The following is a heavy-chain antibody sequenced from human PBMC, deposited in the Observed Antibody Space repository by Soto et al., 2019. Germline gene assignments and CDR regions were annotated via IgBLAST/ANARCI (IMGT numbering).Heavy chain of an antibody. J-gene: IGHJ4*02. CDR1: GFTFSNAW. CDR3: TTPPLYCSGGSCYHYGQYYFDY. V-gene: IGHV3-15*01. CDR2: IKSKTDGGTT. Sequence: GGSLRLSCAASGFTFSNAWMSWVRQAPGKGLEWVGRIKSKTDGGTTDYAAPVKGRFTISRDDSKNTLYLQMNSLKTEDTAVYYCTTPPLYCSGGSCYHYGQYYFDYWGQGTLVTVSS. D-gene: IGHD2-15*01.